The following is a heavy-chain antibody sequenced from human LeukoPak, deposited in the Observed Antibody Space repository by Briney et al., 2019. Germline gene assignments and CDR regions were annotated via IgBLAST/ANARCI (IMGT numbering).Heavy chain of an antibody. Sequence: PGGSLRLSCAASGFTFSSYSMNWVRQAPGKGLEWVSSISSSSSYIYYADSVKGRFTISRDNAKNSLYLQMNSLRAEDTAVYYCVSSARLYYYYYMDVWGKGTTVTVSS. CDR1: GFTFSSYS. V-gene: IGHV3-21*01. J-gene: IGHJ6*03. D-gene: IGHD6-6*01. CDR2: ISSSSSYI. CDR3: VSSARLYYYYYMDV.